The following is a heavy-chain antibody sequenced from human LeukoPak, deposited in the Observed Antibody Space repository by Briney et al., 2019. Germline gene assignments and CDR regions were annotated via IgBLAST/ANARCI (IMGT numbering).Heavy chain of an antibody. Sequence: GSLRLSCAASGFTFSSYWMNWARQAPGKGLEWVASINHNGNVNYYVDSVKGRFTISRDNAKNSLYLQMSNLRAEDTAVYFCARGGGLDVWGLGATVTVSS. V-gene: IGHV3-7*03. CDR2: INHNGNVN. J-gene: IGHJ6*02. CDR3: ARGGGLDV. CDR1: GFTFSSYW. D-gene: IGHD3-16*01.